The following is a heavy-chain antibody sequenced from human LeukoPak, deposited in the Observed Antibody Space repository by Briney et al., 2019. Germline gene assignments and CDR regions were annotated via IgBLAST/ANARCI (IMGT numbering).Heavy chain of an antibody. CDR3: AREVRSNSRRWNEELFLSPYMGV. CDR1: GFTFSSYA. D-gene: IGHD1-1*01. V-gene: IGHV3-64*01. J-gene: IGHJ6*03. CDR2: ISSNGGST. Sequence: GGSLRLSCAASGFTFSSYAMHWVRQAPGKGLEYVSAISSNGGSTYYANSVKGRFTISRDNSKNTLYLQIGSPRAEDKAVYYCAREVRSNSRRWNEELFLSPYMGVWGKGDTGTLSS.